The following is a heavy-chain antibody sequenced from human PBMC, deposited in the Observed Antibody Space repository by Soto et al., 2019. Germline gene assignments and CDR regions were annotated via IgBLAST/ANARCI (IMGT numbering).Heavy chain of an antibody. CDR2: IYYSGST. Sequence: LSLTCTVSGGSISSYYWSWIRQPPGKGLEWIGYIYYSGSTNYNPSLKSRVTISVDTSKNQFSLKLSSVTAADTAVYYCARGITFGGVIATGAFDIWGQGTMVTVSS. CDR1: GGSISSYY. V-gene: IGHV4-59*01. D-gene: IGHD3-16*02. J-gene: IGHJ3*02. CDR3: ARGITFGGVIATGAFDI.